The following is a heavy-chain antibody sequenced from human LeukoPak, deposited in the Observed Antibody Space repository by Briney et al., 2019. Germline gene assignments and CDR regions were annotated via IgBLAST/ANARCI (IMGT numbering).Heavy chain of an antibody. Sequence: GGSLRLSCAASGFTVSSDYMSWVRQAPGKGLEWVSVIYSGGSTYYADSVKGRITISRDNSKNTLYLQMNSLRAEDTAVYYCARVSWLADRGLDYWGQGTLVTVSS. CDR1: GFTVSSDY. D-gene: IGHD6-19*01. J-gene: IGHJ4*02. CDR2: IYSGGST. CDR3: ARVSWLADRGLDY. V-gene: IGHV3-66*01.